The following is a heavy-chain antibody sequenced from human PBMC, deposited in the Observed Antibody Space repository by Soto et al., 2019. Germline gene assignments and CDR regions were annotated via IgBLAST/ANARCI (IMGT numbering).Heavy chain of an antibody. CDR2: INPNTGDT. CDR1: GYTFSDFF. Sequence: ASVKVSCKASGYTFSDFFIHWVRQAPGQGLEWMGWINPNTGDTKFAQRFQGRVTMTGGTSISTAYMDLSRLTSDDTAVYYCARDGLTLKYSFDIWGQGTMVTVSS. J-gene: IGHJ3*02. CDR3: ARDGLTLKYSFDI. D-gene: IGHD3-9*01. V-gene: IGHV1-2*02.